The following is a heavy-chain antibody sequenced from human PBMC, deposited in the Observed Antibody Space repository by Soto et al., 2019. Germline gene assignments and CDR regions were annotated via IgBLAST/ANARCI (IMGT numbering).Heavy chain of an antibody. D-gene: IGHD3-22*01. J-gene: IGHJ6*02. Sequence: QVQLVQSGAEVKKPGSSVKVSCKSSGGTFSNYGFSWVRQAPGQGLECMGVIVPIFGAEHPQTFQDRVTITADESTNTVFRELRGLRSEDTAVYYCARGGSDYEGSGYYQGHFWGQGTTVTVSS. CDR2: IVPIFGA. CDR1: GGTFSNYG. CDR3: ARGGSDYEGSGYYQGHF. V-gene: IGHV1-69*12.